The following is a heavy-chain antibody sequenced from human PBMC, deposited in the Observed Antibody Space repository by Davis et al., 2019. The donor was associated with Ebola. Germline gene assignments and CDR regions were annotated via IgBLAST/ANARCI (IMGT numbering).Heavy chain of an antibody. J-gene: IGHJ5*02. Sequence: SETLSLTCTVSGGSISSGDYYWSWIRQPPGKGLEWIGEINHSGSTNYNPSLKSRVTISVDTSKNQFSLKLSSVTAADTAVYYCARVDYDFWSGYYTGTWFDPWGQGTLVTVSS. CDR3: ARVDYDFWSGYYTGTWFDP. D-gene: IGHD3-3*01. CDR2: INHSGST. CDR1: GGSISSGDYY. V-gene: IGHV4-61*08.